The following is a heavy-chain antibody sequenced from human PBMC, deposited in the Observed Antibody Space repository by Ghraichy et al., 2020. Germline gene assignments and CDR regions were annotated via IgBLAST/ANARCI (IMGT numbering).Heavy chain of an antibody. Sequence: GGSLRLSCAASGFTFSSHTMHWVRQPPGKGLEWVAVISYDGSNEYYADSVKGRFTISRDNSKNTLYLQMNSLRAEDTAVYYCATLAAYSSTWYFDYWGQGTLVTVSS. CDR1: GFTFSSHT. CDR2: ISYDGSNE. CDR3: ATLAAYSSTWYFDY. D-gene: IGHD6-13*01. J-gene: IGHJ4*02. V-gene: IGHV3-30*04.